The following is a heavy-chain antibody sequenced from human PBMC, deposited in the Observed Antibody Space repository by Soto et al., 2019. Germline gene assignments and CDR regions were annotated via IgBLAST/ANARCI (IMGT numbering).Heavy chain of an antibody. J-gene: IGHJ4*02. CDR1: GYTLTSYA. CDR2: INAGDGNT. CDR3: ARLRWRYSSGKEYDY. D-gene: IGHD6-19*01. Sequence: QVQLVQSGAEVKKPGASVKVSCTASGYTLTSYAMHWVRQAPGQRLEWMGWINAGDGNTKYSQKFQGRVTITKDTCESTGYMELSSLRSEDTAVYYCARLRWRYSSGKEYDYWGQGTLVTVSS. V-gene: IGHV1-3*01.